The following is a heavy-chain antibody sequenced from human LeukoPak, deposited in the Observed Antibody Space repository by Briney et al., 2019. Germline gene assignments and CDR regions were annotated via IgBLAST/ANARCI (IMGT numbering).Heavy chain of an antibody. Sequence: PSETLSLTCAVYGGSFSGYYWSWIRQPPGKGLEWIGEINHSGSTNYNPSLKSRVTISVDTSKNQFSLKLSSVTAAGTAVYYCATLRTVKAYWGQGTLVTVSS. V-gene: IGHV4-34*01. CDR3: ATLRTVKAY. CDR2: INHSGST. D-gene: IGHD4-4*01. CDR1: GGSFSGYY. J-gene: IGHJ4*02.